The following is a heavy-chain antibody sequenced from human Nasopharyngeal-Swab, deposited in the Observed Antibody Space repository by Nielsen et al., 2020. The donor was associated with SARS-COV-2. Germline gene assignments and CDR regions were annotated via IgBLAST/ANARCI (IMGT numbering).Heavy chain of an antibody. CDR3: ARDDGDVPGITGSGPPGGY. J-gene: IGHJ4*02. CDR2: INPNSGDT. D-gene: IGHD6-13*01. Sequence: ASVKVSCKASGYIFIGYDMHWVRQAPGQGLEWMGRINPNSGDTKYAQKFQGRVTVTRDKSINTAYMELSSLRSDDTAMYYCARDDGDVPGITGSGPPGGYWGQGTLVTVSS. CDR1: GYIFIGYD. V-gene: IGHV1-2*06.